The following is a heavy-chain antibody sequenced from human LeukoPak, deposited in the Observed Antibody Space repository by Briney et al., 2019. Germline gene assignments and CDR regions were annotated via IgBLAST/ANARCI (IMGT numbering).Heavy chain of an antibody. D-gene: IGHD1-26*01. CDR1: GGTFSSYA. CDR3: ARGAQVGATLPSLRFDY. Sequence: GASVKVSCKASGGTFSSYAISWVRQAPGQGLEWMGGIIPIFGTANYAQKFQGRVTITADESTSTAYMELSSLRSEDTAVYYCARGAQVGATLPSLRFDYWGQGTLVTVSS. CDR2: IIPIFGTA. J-gene: IGHJ4*02. V-gene: IGHV1-69*13.